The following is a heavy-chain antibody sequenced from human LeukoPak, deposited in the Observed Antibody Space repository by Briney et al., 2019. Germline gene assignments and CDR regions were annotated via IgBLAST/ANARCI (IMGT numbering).Heavy chain of an antibody. D-gene: IGHD3-22*01. CDR2: IKQDGSEK. CDR1: GFTFSSYG. CDR3: AKVRYYDSSGYYDY. J-gene: IGHJ4*02. V-gene: IGHV3-30*02. Sequence: GGSLRLSCAASGFTFSSYGMHWVRQAPGKGLEWVANIKQDGSEKYYVDSVKGRFTISRDNSKNTLYLQMNSLRAEDTAVYYCAKVRYYDSSGYYDYWGQGTLVTVSS.